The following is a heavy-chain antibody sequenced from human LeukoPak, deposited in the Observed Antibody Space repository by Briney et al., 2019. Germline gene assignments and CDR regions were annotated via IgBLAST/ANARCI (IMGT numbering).Heavy chain of an antibody. D-gene: IGHD2-2*01. J-gene: IGHJ5*02. CDR2: IDPSDSYT. V-gene: IGHV5-10-1*01. CDR1: GYSFTSYW. Sequence: GESLKISCKGSGYSFTSYWISWVRQMPGKGLEWRGRIDPSDSYTNYSPSFQGHVTISADKSISTAYLQWSSLKASDTAMYYCARHPGAPFYIVVVPAVPFDPWGQGALVTVSS. CDR3: ARHPGAPFYIVVVPAVPFDP.